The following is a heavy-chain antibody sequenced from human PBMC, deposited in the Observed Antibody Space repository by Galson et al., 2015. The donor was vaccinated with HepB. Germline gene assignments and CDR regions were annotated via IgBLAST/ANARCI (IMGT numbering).Heavy chain of an antibody. V-gene: IGHV6-1*01. CDR1: GDSVSGHSAA. CDR2: TYYRSKRYN. CDR3: ARDSSSWSTGGYYYYGMDV. J-gene: IGHJ6*02. D-gene: IGHD6-13*01. Sequence: CAISGDSVSGHSAAWNWIRQSPSRGLEWLGRTYYRSKRYNDYAVSVKSRITINPDTSKNQSSLQLNSVTPEDTAVYYGARDSSSWSTGGYYYYGMDVWGQGTTVTVSS.